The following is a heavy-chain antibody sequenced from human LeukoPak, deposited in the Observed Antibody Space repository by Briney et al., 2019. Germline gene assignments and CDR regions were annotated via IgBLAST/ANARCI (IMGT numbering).Heavy chain of an antibody. J-gene: IGHJ4*02. CDR3: AKVASADAQARLNY. V-gene: IGHV3-23*01. D-gene: IGHD6-19*01. CDR1: RFTFSSYA. CDR2: ISGSGGGT. Sequence: PGGSLRLSCAASRFTFSSYAMSWVRQAPGKGLEWVSAISGSGGGTYYADSVKDRFTISRDYSNNTLYLQMNSLRADDTAVYYCAKVASADAQARLNYWGQGTLVTVSS.